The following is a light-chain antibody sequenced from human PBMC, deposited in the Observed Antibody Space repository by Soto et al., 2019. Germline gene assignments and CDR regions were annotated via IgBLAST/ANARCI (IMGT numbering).Light chain of an antibody. J-gene: IGKJ4*01. CDR1: QSVRTY. Sequence: EIVLTQSPATLSLSPGERATLSCRASQSVRTYLSYVAWYQQRPGQAPRLLIYDASNRATRNPARFSGRGSGTDFTLTTSSLEPEDFAAYYCQQRSNWPPVFGGGTKVEIK. V-gene: IGKV3-11*01. CDR2: DAS. CDR3: QQRSNWPPV.